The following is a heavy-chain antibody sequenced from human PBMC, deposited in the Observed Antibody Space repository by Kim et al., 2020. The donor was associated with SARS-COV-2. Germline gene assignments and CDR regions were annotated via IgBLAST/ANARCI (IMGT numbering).Heavy chain of an antibody. J-gene: IGHJ4*02. CDR3: AKDILAAGLFFDY. V-gene: IGHV3-11*01. CDR2: ISYSGSDI. D-gene: IGHD6-13*01. CDR1: GFTLSDYY. Sequence: GGSLRLSCAASGFTLSDYYMSWVRQAPGKGLECVSYISYSGSDISYADSVKGRFTISRDIAKSSLYLQMDSLRPEDTAVYYCAKDILAAGLFFDYWGQGTLVTVSS.